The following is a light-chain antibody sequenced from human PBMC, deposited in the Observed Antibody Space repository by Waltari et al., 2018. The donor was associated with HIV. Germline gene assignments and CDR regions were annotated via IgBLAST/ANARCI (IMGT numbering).Light chain of an antibody. V-gene: IGLV3-21*04. J-gene: IGLJ2*01. Sequence: YVLTQPPSVSVAQGKTATITCEGDRIGTKSVHWYQQKSGQAPQLNIYYDSDRPSGIPERVSGSDSGSAATLTISRVEDGDEADYYCEVWDETRNRVVFGGGTKLCAL. CDR3: EVWDETRNRVV. CDR2: YDS. CDR1: RIGTKS.